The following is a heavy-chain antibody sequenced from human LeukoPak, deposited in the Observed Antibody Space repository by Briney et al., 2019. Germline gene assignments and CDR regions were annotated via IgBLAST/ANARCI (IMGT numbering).Heavy chain of an antibody. D-gene: IGHD6-19*01. CDR1: GFTFSTYA. CDR2: ISSGGGST. CDR3: AKEAGNGWSYFDY. Sequence: SGGSLRLSGAASGFTFSTYAMSWVRQAPGKGLEWVSGISSGGGSTFYADSVKGRFTISRDNSKNTVYLQMISLRAEDTAVYHCAKEAGNGWSYFDYWGQGTLVTVSS. V-gene: IGHV3-23*01. J-gene: IGHJ4*02.